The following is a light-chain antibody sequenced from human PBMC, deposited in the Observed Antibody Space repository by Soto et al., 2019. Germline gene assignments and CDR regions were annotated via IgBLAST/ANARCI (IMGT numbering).Light chain of an antibody. CDR1: SSDIGSYNR. CDR2: EVN. CDR3: NSFTTSSTYG. J-gene: IGLJ1*01. V-gene: IGLV2-18*02. Sequence: QSALTQPASVSGSPGQSITISCTGTSSDIGSYNRVSWYQQPPGTAPKLIVYEVNNRPSGVPDRFSGSKSGNTASQTISGLQAEDESDYYCNSFTTSSTYGFGTGTKLTVL.